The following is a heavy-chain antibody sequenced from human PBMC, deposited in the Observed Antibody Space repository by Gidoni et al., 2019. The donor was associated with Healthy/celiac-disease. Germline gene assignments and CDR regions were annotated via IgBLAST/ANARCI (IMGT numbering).Heavy chain of an antibody. V-gene: IGHV3-15*01. CDR2: IKGRTDGGTT. CDR3: TTENPQWLDPFDAFDI. J-gene: IGHJ3*02. D-gene: IGHD6-19*01. CDR1: GFTFSNAW. Sequence: EVQLVESGGGLVKPGGSFRLSCAASGFTFSNAWTSWVRQAPGKGLEWVGRIKGRTDGGTTDCAAPVKGRFTISRDNSKNTLYLQMNSLKTEDTAVYYCTTENPQWLDPFDAFDIWGQGTMVTVSS.